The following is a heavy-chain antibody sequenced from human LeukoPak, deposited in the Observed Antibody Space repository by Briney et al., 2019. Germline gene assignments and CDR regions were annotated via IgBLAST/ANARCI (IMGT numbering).Heavy chain of an antibody. Sequence: LPGGSLRLSCVASGFTFSHYSFNWVRQAPGKGLEWISYITSNSGTIYYADSVKGRFTISRDNAKNSLYLQMNSPRVEDTAMYYCARSHGDYDFWGFGPWGRGTLVTVSS. CDR1: GFTFSHYS. CDR3: ARSHGDYDFWGFGP. D-gene: IGHD4-17*01. CDR2: ITSNSGTI. V-gene: IGHV3-48*04. J-gene: IGHJ5*02.